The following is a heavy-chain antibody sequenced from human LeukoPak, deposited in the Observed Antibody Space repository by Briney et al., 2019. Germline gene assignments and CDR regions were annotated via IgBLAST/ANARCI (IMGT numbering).Heavy chain of an antibody. Sequence: GGSLRFSCAASGFTFSSYGMHWVRQAPGKGLGWVAVIWYDGSNKYYADSVKGRFTISRDNSKNTLYLQMNSLRAEDTAVYYCARGDLTAFLELLIDYWGQGTLVTVSS. CDR3: ARGDLTAFLELLIDY. CDR1: GFTFSSYG. CDR2: IWYDGSNK. V-gene: IGHV3-33*01. D-gene: IGHD2-15*01. J-gene: IGHJ4*02.